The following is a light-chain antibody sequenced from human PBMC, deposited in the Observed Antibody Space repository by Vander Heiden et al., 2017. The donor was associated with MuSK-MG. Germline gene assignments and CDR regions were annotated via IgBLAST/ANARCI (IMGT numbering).Light chain of an antibody. V-gene: IGKV1-39*01. J-gene: IGKJ1*01. Sequence: DIQMTQSPSSLSASVGDRVTITCRASQSISSYLNWYQQKPGKAPKLLIYAASSLQSGVPSRFRGSGSGTDFTLTISRLQPEDFATYYCQQCESTPPTFGQGTKVEIK. CDR2: AAS. CDR1: QSISSY. CDR3: QQCESTPPT.